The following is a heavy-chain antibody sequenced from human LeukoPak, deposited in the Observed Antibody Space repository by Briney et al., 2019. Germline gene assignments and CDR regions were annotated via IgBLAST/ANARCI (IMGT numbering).Heavy chain of an antibody. J-gene: IGHJ5*02. V-gene: IGHV3-74*01. CDR2: INGDGSDT. D-gene: IGHD1/OR15-1a*01. Sequence: PGGSLRLSCAASGFTFSSYWMHWVRQAPGKGLMWVSCINGDGSDTRYADSVKGRFTISRDNAKNTLYLQMNSLRVEDTAVYYCARDPRNKGFDPWGQGTLVTVSS. CDR3: ARDPRNKGFDP. CDR1: GFTFSSYW.